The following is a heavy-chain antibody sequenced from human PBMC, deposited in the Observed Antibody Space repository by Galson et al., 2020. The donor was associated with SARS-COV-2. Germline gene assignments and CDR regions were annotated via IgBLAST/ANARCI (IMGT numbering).Heavy chain of an antibody. Sequence: GESLKISCKGSGYSFTSYWIGWVRQMPGKGLEWMGIIYPGDSDTRYSPSLQGQVTISADKSISTASLQWSSLKASDTAMYYCARLRYDYVWGSYRYTTHFDYWGQGTLVTVSS. CDR1: GYSFTSYW. J-gene: IGHJ4*02. V-gene: IGHV5-51*01. D-gene: IGHD3-16*02. CDR3: ARLRYDYVWGSYRYTTHFDY. CDR2: IYPGDSDT.